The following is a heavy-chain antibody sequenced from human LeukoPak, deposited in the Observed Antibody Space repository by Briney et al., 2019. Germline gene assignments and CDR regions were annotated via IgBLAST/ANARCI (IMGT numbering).Heavy chain of an antibody. CDR2: IYTSGST. J-gene: IGHJ6*02. CDR3: ARDLRAPLTIFGVVSPYYYGMDV. V-gene: IGHV4-4*07. D-gene: IGHD3-3*01. CDR1: GGSISSYY. Sequence: SETLSLTCTVSGGSISSYYWSWIRQPAGKGLEWIGRIYTSGSTNYNPSLKSRVTMSVDTSKNQFSLKLSSVTAADTAVCYCARDLRAPLTIFGVVSPYYYGMDVWGQGTTVTVSS.